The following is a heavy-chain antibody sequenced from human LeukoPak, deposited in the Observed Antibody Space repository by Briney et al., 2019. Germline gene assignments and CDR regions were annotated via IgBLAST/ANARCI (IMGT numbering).Heavy chain of an antibody. CDR3: ARHGGLKYGGYEKRFDY. CDR2: IYYSGST. Sequence: SETLSLTCTVSGGSISSSSNFWGWIRQPPGKGLEWIGSIYYSGSTYYNPSLESRVTISVDTSKNQFSLKLNSLTAADTAVYYCARHGGLKYGGYEKRFDYWGQGTLVTVSS. D-gene: IGHD5-12*01. CDR1: GGSISSSSNF. J-gene: IGHJ4*02. V-gene: IGHV4-39*01.